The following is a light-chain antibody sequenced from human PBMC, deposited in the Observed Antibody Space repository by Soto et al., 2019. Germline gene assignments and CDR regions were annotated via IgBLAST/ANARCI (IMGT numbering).Light chain of an antibody. CDR2: KAS. V-gene: IGKV1-5*03. CDR3: QQYNRYALRYT. Sequence: DIQMTQSPSTLSASVGDRVTITCRASQSLSSWLAWYQQKPGKAPKLLLYKASSLESGVPSRFSGSGSGTEFTLTISSLQPDDFATYYCQQYNRYALRYTVGQGTKLEIK. J-gene: IGKJ2*01. CDR1: QSLSSW.